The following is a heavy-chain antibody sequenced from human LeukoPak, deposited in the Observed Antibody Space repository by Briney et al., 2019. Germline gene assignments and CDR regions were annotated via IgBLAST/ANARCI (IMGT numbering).Heavy chain of an antibody. CDR1: GYTFTGYY. D-gene: IGHD3-16*02. V-gene: IGHV1-18*04. Sequence: GASVKVSCKASGYTFTGYYMHWVRQAPGQGLEWMGWISAYNGNTNYAQKLQGRVTMTTDTSTSTAYMELRSLRSDDTAVYYCARATFGGVIVISYYGMDVWGQGTTVTVSS. J-gene: IGHJ6*02. CDR3: ARATFGGVIVISYYGMDV. CDR2: ISAYNGNT.